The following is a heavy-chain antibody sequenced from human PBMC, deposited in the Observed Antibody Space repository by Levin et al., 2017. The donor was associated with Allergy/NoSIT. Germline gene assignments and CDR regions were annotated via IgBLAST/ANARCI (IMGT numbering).Heavy chain of an antibody. CDR2: ISYDGSNK. V-gene: IGHV3-30-3*01. Sequence: GESLKISCAASGFTFSSYAMHWVRQAPGKGLEWVAVISYDGSNKYYADSVKGRFTISRDNSKNTLYLQMNSLRAEDTAVYYCARVQYSGSYYGSYYYYGMDVWGQGTTVTVSS. D-gene: IGHD1-26*01. CDR1: GFTFSSYA. CDR3: ARVQYSGSYYGSYYYYGMDV. J-gene: IGHJ6*02.